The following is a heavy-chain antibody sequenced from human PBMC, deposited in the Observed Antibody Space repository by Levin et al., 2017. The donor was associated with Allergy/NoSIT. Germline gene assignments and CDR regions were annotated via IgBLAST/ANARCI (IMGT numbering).Heavy chain of an antibody. CDR2: ISVSGRET. Sequence: HGGSLRLSCAASGFRFSDYYMSWIRQVPGKGLEWVSYISVSGRETNYADVVKGRFTISRDNAKNSLSLQMNGLRVDDSAVYYCAREGFWTDWGQGTLVTVSS. CDR3: AREGFWTD. D-gene: IGHD3/OR15-3a*01. V-gene: IGHV3-11*06. CDR1: GFRFSDYY. J-gene: IGHJ4*02.